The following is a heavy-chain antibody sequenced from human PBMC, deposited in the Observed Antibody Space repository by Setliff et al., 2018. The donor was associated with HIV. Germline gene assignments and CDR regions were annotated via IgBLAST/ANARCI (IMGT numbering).Heavy chain of an antibody. J-gene: IGHJ4*02. Sequence: SETLSLTCTVSGGSISRYYWSWIRQPPGKGLEWIGYIYYSGSTNYNPSLKSRVTISVDTSKKQFSLRLSSVTAADTAVYFCASESVGYYDTSGFFNWGQGTLVTVSS. CDR2: IYYSGST. V-gene: IGHV4-59*01. CDR1: GGSISRYY. D-gene: IGHD3-22*01. CDR3: ASESVGYYDTSGFFN.